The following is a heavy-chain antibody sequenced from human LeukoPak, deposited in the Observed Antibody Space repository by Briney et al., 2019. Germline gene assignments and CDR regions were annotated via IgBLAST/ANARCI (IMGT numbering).Heavy chain of an antibody. D-gene: IGHD1-1*01. CDR2: FDPEDGET. Sequence: ASVKVSCKVSGYTLTELSMHWVRQAPGKGLEWMGGFDPEDGETIYAQKFQGRVTMTEDTSTDTAYMELSSLRSEDTAVYYCARGYWNHRTASYYYYGMDVWGQGTTVTVSS. V-gene: IGHV1-24*01. CDR3: ARGYWNHRTASYYYYGMDV. CDR1: GYTLTELS. J-gene: IGHJ6*02.